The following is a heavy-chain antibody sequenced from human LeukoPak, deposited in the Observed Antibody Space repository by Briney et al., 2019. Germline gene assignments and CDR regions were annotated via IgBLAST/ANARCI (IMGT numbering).Heavy chain of an antibody. CDR1: GGSISSYY. V-gene: IGHV4-59*08. CDR3: ARRAYSSGFDYIDY. D-gene: IGHD6-19*01. J-gene: IGHJ4*02. CDR2: IYYSGST. Sequence: PSETLSLTCTVSGGSISSYYWSWIRQPPGKGLELIGFIYYSGSTSYNPSLKSRVTISVDTSKRQFSLKLSSVIAADTAVYYCARRAYSSGFDYIDYWGQGTLVTVSS.